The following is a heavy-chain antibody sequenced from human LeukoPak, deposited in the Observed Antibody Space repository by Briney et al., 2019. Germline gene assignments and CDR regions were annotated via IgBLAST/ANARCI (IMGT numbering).Heavy chain of an antibody. CDR2: MNPNSGNT. V-gene: IGHV1-8*01. CDR3: ARADCSSTSCYDYFDY. J-gene: IGHJ4*02. D-gene: IGHD2-2*01. Sequence: AASVKVSCKASGYTFTSYDINWVRQATGHGLEWMGWMNPNSGNTGYAQKFQGRVTMTRNTSISTAYMELSSLRSEDTAVYYCARADCSSTSCYDYFDYWGQGTLVTVSS. CDR1: GYTFTSYD.